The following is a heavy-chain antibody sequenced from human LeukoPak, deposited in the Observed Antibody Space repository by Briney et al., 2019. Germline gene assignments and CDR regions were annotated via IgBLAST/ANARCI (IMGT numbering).Heavy chain of an antibody. CDR3: TRGAGWLIDH. V-gene: IGHV4-59*01. D-gene: IGHD5-12*01. Sequence: SETLSHTCTVSDDSISDYYRGWIRQPPGKGLEWIGYFHNSGTSTYNPSLKSRVTISADTSKNQFSLKLNSLTTADTAVYYCTRGAGWLIDHWGQGILVTVSS. CDR2: FHNSGTS. J-gene: IGHJ5*02. CDR1: DDSISDYY.